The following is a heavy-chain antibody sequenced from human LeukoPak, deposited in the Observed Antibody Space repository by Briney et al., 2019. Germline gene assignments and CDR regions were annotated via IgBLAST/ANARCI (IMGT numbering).Heavy chain of an antibody. CDR1: GLTFSVSA. V-gene: IGHV3-73*01. J-gene: IGHJ4*02. CDR2: IKTKADNYAT. D-gene: IGHD3-22*01. Sequence: GGSLRLSCSASGLTFSVSAIHWVRQASGKGLEWVGRIKTKADNYATAYAASVKGRFTISRDDSTNTAYLQMNSLKTEDTAVYYCAKLPTTYDSSGYFFDYWGQGTLVTVSS. CDR3: AKLPTTYDSSGYFFDY.